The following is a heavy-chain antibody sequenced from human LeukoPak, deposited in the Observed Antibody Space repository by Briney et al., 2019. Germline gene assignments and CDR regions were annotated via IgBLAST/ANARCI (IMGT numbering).Heavy chain of an antibody. CDR2: INPNTGGT. CDR3: AREVGSSNWYYFDY. J-gene: IGHJ4*02. CDR1: GYTFTEYY. Sequence: ASVKVSCKASGYTFTEYYMHWVRQAPGQGLEWMGRINPNTGGTNYAQKFQGRVTMTRDTSITTAYMELSRLRSDDTAVYYCAREVGSSNWYYFDYWGQGNLVTVSS. D-gene: IGHD6-13*01. V-gene: IGHV1-2*06.